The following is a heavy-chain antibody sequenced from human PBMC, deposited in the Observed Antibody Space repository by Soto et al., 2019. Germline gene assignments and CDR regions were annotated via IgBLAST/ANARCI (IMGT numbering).Heavy chain of an antibody. D-gene: IGHD4-4*01. Sequence: GGSLRLSCAASGFTFSSYSMNWVRQAPGKGLEWVSYISSSGSNIYYADSVKGRFTISRDNSKNTLYLQMNSLRAEDTAVYYCAKPQTHTVTTWYYFDYWGQGTLVTVSS. CDR1: GFTFSSYS. CDR2: ISSSGSNI. CDR3: AKPQTHTVTTWYYFDY. V-gene: IGHV3-48*01. J-gene: IGHJ4*02.